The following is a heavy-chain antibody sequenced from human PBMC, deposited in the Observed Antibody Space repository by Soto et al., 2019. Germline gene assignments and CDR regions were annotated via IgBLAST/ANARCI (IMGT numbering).Heavy chain of an antibody. Sequence: ASVKVSCKASGYTFTSYAMHWVRQAPGQRLEWMGWINAGNGNTKYSQKFQGRVTITRDTSASTAYMELSSLRSEDTAVYYCARGESQYWYFELWGQGTLVTVSS. CDR2: INAGNGNT. J-gene: IGHJ2*01. CDR1: GYTFTSYA. V-gene: IGHV1-3*01. CDR3: ARGESQYWYFEL.